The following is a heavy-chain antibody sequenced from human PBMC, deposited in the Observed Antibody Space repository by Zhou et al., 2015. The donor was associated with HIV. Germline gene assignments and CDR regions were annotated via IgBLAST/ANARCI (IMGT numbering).Heavy chain of an antibody. CDR3: ARRDCTITSCYPDY. V-gene: IGHV3-33*01. D-gene: IGHD2-2*01. CDR2: IWYDGINK. Sequence: VQLVESGGGVVQPGRSLRLSCAASGFTFSSHGMHWVRQAPGKGLEWVAVIWYDGINKYYADSVKGRFTISRDNSKNTLYLQMNSLRAEDTAVYYCARRDCTITSCYPDYWGQGTLVIVSS. CDR1: GFTFSSHG. J-gene: IGHJ4*02.